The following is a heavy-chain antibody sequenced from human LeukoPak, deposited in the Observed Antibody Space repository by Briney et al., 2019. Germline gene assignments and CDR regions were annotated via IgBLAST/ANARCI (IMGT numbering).Heavy chain of an antibody. CDR1: GYTFTSYD. V-gene: IGHV1-8*01. CDR2: MNPNSGNT. Sequence: ASVKVSCKASGYTFTSYDINWVRQAPGQGLEWMGWMNPNSGNTGYAQKFQGRVTMTRNTSISTAYMELSSLRSEDTAVYYCARDTPAGRSAALIRPSNWFDPWGQGTLVTVSS. CDR3: ARDTPAGRSAALIRPSNWFDP. D-gene: IGHD2-2*01. J-gene: IGHJ5*02.